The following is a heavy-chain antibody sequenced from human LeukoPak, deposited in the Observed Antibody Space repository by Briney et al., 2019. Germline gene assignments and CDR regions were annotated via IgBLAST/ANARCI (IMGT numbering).Heavy chain of an antibody. CDR2: ISSSSSYI. CDR3: ARGRTAKTPFDY. J-gene: IGHJ4*02. V-gene: IGHV3-21*01. D-gene: IGHD2-21*02. CDR1: GFTFSSYS. Sequence: GGSLRLSCAASGFTFSSYSMNWVRQAPGKGLEWVSSISSSSSYIYYADSVKGRFTISRDNAKNSLYLRMNSLRAEDTAVYYCARGRTAKTPFDYWGQGTLVTVSS.